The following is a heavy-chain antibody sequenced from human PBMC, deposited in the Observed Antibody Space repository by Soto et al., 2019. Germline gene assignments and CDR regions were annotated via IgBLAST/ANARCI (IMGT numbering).Heavy chain of an antibody. CDR1: GYTFTSYD. V-gene: IGHV1-8*01. Sequence: ASVKVSCKASGYTFTSYDINWVRQATGQGLEWMGWMNPNSGNTGYAQKFQGRVTMTRNTSISTAYMELSSLRSEDTAVYYCAMYYYGSGSPGSTYYYYGMDVWGQGTTVTVSS. CDR3: AMYYYGSGSPGSTYYYYGMDV. D-gene: IGHD3-10*01. CDR2: MNPNSGNT. J-gene: IGHJ6*02.